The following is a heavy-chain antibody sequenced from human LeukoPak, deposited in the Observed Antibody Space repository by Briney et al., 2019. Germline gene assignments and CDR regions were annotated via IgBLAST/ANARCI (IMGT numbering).Heavy chain of an antibody. V-gene: IGHV1-2*02. D-gene: IGHD3-16*01. Sequence: ASVKVSCKASGYTFTAYYIHWVRQAPGQGLEWMGWIAPNSGGTDFAQKFQGRVTMTRDTSTSTAYMELNRLKSDDTAVFYCARWGTGIDYWGQGTLVTVSS. CDR2: IAPNSGGT. CDR1: GYTFTAYY. J-gene: IGHJ4*02. CDR3: ARWGTGIDY.